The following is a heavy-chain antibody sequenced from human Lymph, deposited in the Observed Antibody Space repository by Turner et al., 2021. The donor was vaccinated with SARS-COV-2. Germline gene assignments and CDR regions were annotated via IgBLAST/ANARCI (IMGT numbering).Heavy chain of an antibody. J-gene: IGHJ6*02. V-gene: IGHV3-30*03. CDR3: AWALYYYYGMDV. CDR1: SFTFISYG. CDR2: ISYDGGHK. Sequence: QVQLVESGGGVVQPGRSLRPSCAASSFTFISYGMHWVRQEPGKGLEWVAVISYDGGHKSYADSWKGRFTISRDNSKNTLYLKMISLRAEDTAVYYCAWALYYYYGMDVWGQGTTVTVSS.